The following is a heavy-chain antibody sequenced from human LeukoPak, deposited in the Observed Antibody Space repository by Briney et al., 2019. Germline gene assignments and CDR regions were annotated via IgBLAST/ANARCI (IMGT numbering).Heavy chain of an antibody. D-gene: IGHD2-15*01. CDR1: GGSISRSTSS. CDR3: ARQPNIVVVDNWFDP. Sequence: SETLSLTCTVSGGSISRSTSSWGWIRQPPGKGLEWIGTMSYSGSTFYNPSLRSRVTISVDTSKNQFSLKLSSVTAADTAVYYCARQPNIVVVDNWFDPWGQGTLVAASS. CDR2: MSYSGST. J-gene: IGHJ5*02. V-gene: IGHV4-39*07.